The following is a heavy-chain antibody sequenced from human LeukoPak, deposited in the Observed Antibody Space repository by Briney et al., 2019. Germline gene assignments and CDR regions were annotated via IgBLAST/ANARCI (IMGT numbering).Heavy chain of an antibody. J-gene: IGHJ4*02. CDR3: ARALYSSSWYVY. CDR1: SGSFSGYY. D-gene: IGHD6-13*01. V-gene: IGHV4-34*01. CDR2: INHSGST. Sequence: SETLSLTCAVYSGSFSGYYWSWIRQPPGKGLEWIGEINHSGSTNYNPSLKSRVTISVDTSKNQFSLKLSSVTAADTAVYYCARALYSSSWYVYWGQGTLVTVSS.